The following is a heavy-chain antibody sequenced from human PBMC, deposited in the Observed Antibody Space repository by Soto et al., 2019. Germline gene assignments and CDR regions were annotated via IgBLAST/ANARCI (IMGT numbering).Heavy chain of an antibody. Sequence: TLSLTFRVSGAALNSGNYYWSWIRQVPGKGLEWIGHIYVTGAVDYNPSLRDRITISQDTSERQFSLNLRLVTAADTAVYYCARAKKGIAAAENWFDPWGQGTLVTVSS. CDR1: GAALNSGNYY. CDR2: IYVTGAV. J-gene: IGHJ5*02. D-gene: IGHD6-13*01. CDR3: ARAKKGIAAAENWFDP. V-gene: IGHV4-31*03.